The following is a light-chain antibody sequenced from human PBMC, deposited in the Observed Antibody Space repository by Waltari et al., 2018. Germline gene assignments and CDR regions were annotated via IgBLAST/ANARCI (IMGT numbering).Light chain of an antibody. CDR1: PSDVDFYNY. CDR2: DVT. Sequence: QSALTQPRSVSGSPGQSVTISCTGTPSDVDFYNYVFWYQHHPGKAPKLIIYDVTKRPSGVPDRFSGSKSGNTASLTVSGIQAEDEAEYYCCSYTGDSIFVFFGGGTRLTVL. V-gene: IGLV2-11*01. CDR3: CSYTGDSIFVF. J-gene: IGLJ2*01.